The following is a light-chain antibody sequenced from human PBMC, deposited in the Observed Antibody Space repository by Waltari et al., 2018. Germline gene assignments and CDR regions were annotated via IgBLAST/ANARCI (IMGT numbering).Light chain of an antibody. CDR2: HAS. CDR1: ESIGRY. CDR3: QQSDVLPNT. Sequence: DIQMTQSPSYLSASLGDRVTINCRSSESIGRYFNWYQQKPGKAPRLLIFHASNLQSGVSGRFIGSGSGTEFVLSRTNLQPEDMATYYCQQSDVLPNTLGRGTKLEI. V-gene: IGKV1-39*01. J-gene: IGKJ2*01.